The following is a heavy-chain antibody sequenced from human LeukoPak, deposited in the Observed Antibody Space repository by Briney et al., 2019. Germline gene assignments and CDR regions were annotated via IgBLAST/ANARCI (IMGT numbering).Heavy chain of an antibody. J-gene: IGHJ4*02. Sequence: APVKVSCKASGYTFTNYGISWVRQAPGQGLEWMGWISGYNGNTNYAQTLQGRVTMTTDTSTSTAYMELRSLRSDDTAVYYCARRPPHSDYGSGSRFDYWGQGTLVTVSS. D-gene: IGHD3-10*01. CDR1: GYTFTNYG. V-gene: IGHV1-18*01. CDR2: ISGYNGNT. CDR3: ARRPPHSDYGSGSRFDY.